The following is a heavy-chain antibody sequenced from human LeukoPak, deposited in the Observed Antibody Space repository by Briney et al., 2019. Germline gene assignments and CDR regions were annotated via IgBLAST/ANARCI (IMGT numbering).Heavy chain of an antibody. Sequence: GGSLRLSCAASGFTFSSYSMNWVRQAPGEGLEWVSSISSSSSDIYYADSVKGRFTISRDNAKNSLYLQMNSLRAEDTAVYYCAKDKWFGDPSRGYFDCWGQGTLVTASS. CDR3: AKDKWFGDPSRGYFDC. CDR2: ISSSSSDI. J-gene: IGHJ4*02. V-gene: IGHV3-21*04. CDR1: GFTFSSYS. D-gene: IGHD3-10*01.